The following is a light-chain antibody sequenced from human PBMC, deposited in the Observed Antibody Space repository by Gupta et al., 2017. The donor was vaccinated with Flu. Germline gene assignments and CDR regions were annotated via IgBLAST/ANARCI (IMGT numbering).Light chain of an antibody. Sequence: QSAPTHPPSASGSPAQSVAISCTGTSRHVGGYNYVSWYQQHPGKAPIFIMYDDRQRPSGVPERLSGSKSGNTASLTINGLEAEDEADYYCQLYEGSNHPWVFGGGTKLTVL. CDR3: QLYEGSNHPWV. CDR2: DDR. J-gene: IGLJ3*02. CDR1: SRHVGGYNY. V-gene: IGLV2-8*01.